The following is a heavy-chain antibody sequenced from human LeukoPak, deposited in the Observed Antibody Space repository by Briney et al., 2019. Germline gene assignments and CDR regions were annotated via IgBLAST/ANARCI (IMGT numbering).Heavy chain of an antibody. D-gene: IGHD3-3*01. V-gene: IGHV4-59*12. CDR3: ARDRLSAYYDFWSGRNWFDX. J-gene: IGHJ5*02. Sequence: PSETLSLTCTVSGGSISSYYWSWIRQPPGKGLEWIGYIYYSGSTNYNPSLKSRVTISVDTSKNQFSLKLSSVTAADTAVYYCARDRLSAYYDFWSGRNWFDXXXXXXLXTVSS. CDR1: GGSISSYY. CDR2: IYYSGST.